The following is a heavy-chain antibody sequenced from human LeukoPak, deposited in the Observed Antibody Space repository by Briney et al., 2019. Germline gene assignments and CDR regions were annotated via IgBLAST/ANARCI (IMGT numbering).Heavy chain of an antibody. J-gene: IGHJ4*02. CDR1: GFTFSNYT. D-gene: IGHD3-10*01. V-gene: IGHV3-21*01. Sequence: GGSLRLSCAASGFTFSNYTMNWVRQAPGKGLEWVSSISSSSSYIRYADSVKGRFSISRDNAKNSLYLQMNSLRAEDTAVYYCAKVAKYYYGSESYYFFEQWGQGTPVTASS. CDR2: ISSSSSYI. CDR3: AKVAKYYYGSESYYFFEQ.